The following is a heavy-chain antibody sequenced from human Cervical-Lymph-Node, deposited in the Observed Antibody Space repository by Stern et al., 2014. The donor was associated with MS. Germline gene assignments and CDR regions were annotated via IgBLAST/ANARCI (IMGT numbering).Heavy chain of an antibody. J-gene: IGHJ4*02. Sequence: QVQLQESGPGLVKPSGTLSLTCVVSGGSFNNNHWGLWVRPAPGEGLGGLGEGFSSGRTNYHPSLKSRVTMSIDKSKNQFFLTLPSVTAADTAMYYCARKSHSHGWYYIDDWGLGILVTVSS. CDR3: ARKSHSHGWYYIDD. CDR2: GFSSGRT. D-gene: IGHD6-19*01. V-gene: IGHV4-4*02. CDR1: GGSFNNNHW.